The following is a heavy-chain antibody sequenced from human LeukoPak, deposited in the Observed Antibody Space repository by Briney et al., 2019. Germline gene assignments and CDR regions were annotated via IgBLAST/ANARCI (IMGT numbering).Heavy chain of an antibody. D-gene: IGHD1-26*01. CDR3: ARDPYSGNYGNYYYYYMDV. CDR2: ITSSGTYI. Sequence: GGSLRLSCAASGFTFSGYDMNWVRQAPGRALEWASSITSSGTYIFYADSVKGRFTISRDNAKNSLYLQMNSLGPEDTAVYYCARDPYSGNYGNYYYYYMDVWGKGTTVTISS. V-gene: IGHV3-21*01. CDR1: GFTFSGYD. J-gene: IGHJ6*03.